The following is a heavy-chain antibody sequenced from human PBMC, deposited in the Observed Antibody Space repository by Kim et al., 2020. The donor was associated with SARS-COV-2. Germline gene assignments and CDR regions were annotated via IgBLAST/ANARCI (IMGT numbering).Heavy chain of an antibody. D-gene: IGHD3-10*01. V-gene: IGHV4-34*01. Sequence: SETLSLTCAVYGGSFSGYYWSWIRQPPGKGLEWIGELNHSGSTNYNPSLKSRVTISVDTFKNQFSLKLSSVTAADTAVFYCARLSGFREGVFDYWGQGTL. J-gene: IGHJ4*02. CDR1: GGSFSGYY. CDR3: ARLSGFREGVFDY. CDR2: LNHSGST.